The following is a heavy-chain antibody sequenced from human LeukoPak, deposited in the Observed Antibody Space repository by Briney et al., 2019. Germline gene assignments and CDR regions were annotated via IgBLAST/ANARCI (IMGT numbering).Heavy chain of an antibody. CDR1: GFTFTKAW. CDR3: TTGTWIQLWLADY. Sequence: GGSLRLSCAASGFTFTKAWLSSVCQAPGKGLERVGHINPSSDGGTTDYAAPVKGRFSISRDDSKNTLHLQMNRLKTEDTAVYYCTTGTWIQLWLADYWGQGTLVTVSS. J-gene: IGHJ4*02. CDR2: INPSSDGGTT. V-gene: IGHV3-15*01. D-gene: IGHD5-18*01.